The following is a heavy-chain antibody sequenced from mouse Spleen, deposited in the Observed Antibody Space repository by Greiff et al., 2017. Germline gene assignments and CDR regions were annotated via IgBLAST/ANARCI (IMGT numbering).Heavy chain of an antibody. J-gene: IGHJ2*01. D-gene: IGHD1-1*01. CDR2: ISSGSSTI. Sequence: EVMLVASGGGLVTPGGSLKLSCAASGFTFSDYGMHWVRQAPEKGLEWVAYISSGSSTIYFAATVTGRFPISRDNAKNTLFLQMTSLRSEDTAMYYCARPDYYGSYYFDYWGQGTTLTVSS. V-gene: IGHV5-17*01. CDR3: ARPDYYGSYYFDY. CDR1: GFTFSDYG.